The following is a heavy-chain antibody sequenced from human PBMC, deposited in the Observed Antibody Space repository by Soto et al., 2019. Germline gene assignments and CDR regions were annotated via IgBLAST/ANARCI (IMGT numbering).Heavy chain of an antibody. V-gene: IGHV4-59*01. Sequence: VQLQESGPGLVKPSETLSLTCTVSGDSISSYYWSWIRQPPGKGLEWIGYIYYSGSTNYNPSLKSRVTISVDTSKNQFSLKLSSVTAADTAVYYCARGKDGYNRYWGQGTLVTVSS. CDR1: GDSISSYY. D-gene: IGHD5-12*01. J-gene: IGHJ4*02. CDR3: ARGKDGYNRY. CDR2: IYYSGST.